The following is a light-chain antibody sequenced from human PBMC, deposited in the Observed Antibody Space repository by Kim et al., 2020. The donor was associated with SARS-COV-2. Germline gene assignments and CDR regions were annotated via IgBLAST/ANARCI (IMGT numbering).Light chain of an antibody. V-gene: IGKV3-20*01. J-gene: IGKJ1*01. CDR1: QSVSSSY. CDR3: QQYGNSPLT. CDR2: VAS. Sequence: SPGETATLSCSASQSVSSSYLAWYQQKPGQAPRLRCFVASNRATAIPDRFSGSGSGTDCTLTISRLEPEYFAVYFCQQYGNSPLTFGEGTKVEIK.